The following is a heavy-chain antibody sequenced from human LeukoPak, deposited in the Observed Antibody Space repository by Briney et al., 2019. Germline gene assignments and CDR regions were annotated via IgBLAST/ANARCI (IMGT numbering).Heavy chain of an antibody. V-gene: IGHV3-30*02. CDR3: AKDLAVAGCFDY. Sequence: PGGSLRLSCAASGFTFSSYGMHWVRQAPGKGLEWVAFIRYDGSNKYYADSVRGRFTISRDNSKNTLYLQMNSLRAEDTAVYYCAKDLAVAGCFDYWGQGTLVTVSS. J-gene: IGHJ4*02. CDR2: IRYDGSNK. D-gene: IGHD6-19*01. CDR1: GFTFSSYG.